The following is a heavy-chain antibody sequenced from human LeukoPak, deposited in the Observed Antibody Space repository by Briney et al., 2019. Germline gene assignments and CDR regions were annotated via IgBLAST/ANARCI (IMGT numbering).Heavy chain of an antibody. CDR2: ISGSGHDI. D-gene: IGHD3-9*01. CDR3: ARESRGYDILTGKYHRGYYSYYMDV. Sequence: GGSLRLSCAASGFTFSDSYMTWVRQAPGKGVEWVAYISGSGHDINYSDSVKGRFTISRDNAKNSLYLQMNSLRAEDTAVYYCARESRGYDILTGKYHRGYYSYYMDVWGKGTTVTVSS. J-gene: IGHJ6*03. CDR1: GFTFSDSY. V-gene: IGHV3-11*04.